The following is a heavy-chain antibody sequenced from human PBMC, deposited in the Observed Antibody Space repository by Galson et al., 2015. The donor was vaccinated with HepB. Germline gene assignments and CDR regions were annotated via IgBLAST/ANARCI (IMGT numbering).Heavy chain of an antibody. CDR1: GFTFSTYS. V-gene: IGHV3-21*01. D-gene: IGHD3-10*01. Sequence: LRLSCAASGFTFSTYSMNWVRQAPGKGLEWVSSITSRSSYISYADSVTGRFTISRDNDKNSLYLQMNSLRPEDTAVYYCARGFMIRGITRRYYFDHWGQGTLVTVSS. CDR3: ARGFMIRGITRRYYFDH. CDR2: ITSRSSYI. J-gene: IGHJ4*02.